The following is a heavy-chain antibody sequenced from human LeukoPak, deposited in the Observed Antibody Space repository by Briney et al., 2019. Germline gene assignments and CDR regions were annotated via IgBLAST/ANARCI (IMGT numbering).Heavy chain of an antibody. V-gene: IGHV4-39*01. CDR3: ARHEHGSLHGWFDP. Sequence: PSETLSLTCTVSGGSISSSSYYWGWIRQPPGKGLEWIGSIYYSGSTYYNPSLKSRVTISVDTSKNQFSLKLSSVTAADTAVYYCARHEHGSLHGWFDPWGQGTLVTVSS. D-gene: IGHD2-15*01. CDR2: IYYSGST. J-gene: IGHJ5*02. CDR1: GGSISSSSYY.